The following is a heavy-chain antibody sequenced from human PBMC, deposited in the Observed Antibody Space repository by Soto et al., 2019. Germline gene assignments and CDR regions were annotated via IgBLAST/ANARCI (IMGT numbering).Heavy chain of an antibody. CDR3: ARDPRWYYDSSGYDLDY. CDR1: GGTFSGYY. V-gene: IGHV4-34*01. J-gene: IGHJ4*02. Sequence: NPSETLSLTCAVYGGTFSGYYWSWIRQPPGKGLEWIGEINHSGSTNYNPSLKSRVTISVDTSKNQFSLKLSSVTAADTAVYYCARDPRWYYDSSGYDLDYWGQGTLVTVSS. D-gene: IGHD3-22*01. CDR2: INHSGST.